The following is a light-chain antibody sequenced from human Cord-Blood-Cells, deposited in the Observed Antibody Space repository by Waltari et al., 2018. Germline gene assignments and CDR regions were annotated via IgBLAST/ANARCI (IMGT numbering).Light chain of an antibody. V-gene: IGLV2-23*01. CDR1: SSDVGSYNL. CDR2: EGS. CDR3: CSYAGSSAV. J-gene: IGLJ2*01. Sequence: QSALTPPASASGSPGPSITISCTGTSSDVGSYNLVSWYEQHPGKTPKLMIYEGSKRPSGVSNRFSGSTSGNTSSLTSSGLQAEDDADNYCCSYAGSSAVYGGGTKQTVL.